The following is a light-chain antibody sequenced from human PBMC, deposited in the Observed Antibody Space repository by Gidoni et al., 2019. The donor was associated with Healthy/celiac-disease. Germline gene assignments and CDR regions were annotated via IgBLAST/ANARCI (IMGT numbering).Light chain of an antibody. CDR3: QQYNSYPYT. J-gene: IGKJ2*01. Sequence: DIQRSQCPSTLSASVGDRVTITCRASQSISSCLDWYQQKPGKAPKLLIYKASSLESGVPSRFSGSGSGTEFTLTISSLQPDDFATYYCQQYNSYPYTFGQGTKLEIK. V-gene: IGKV1-5*03. CDR2: KAS. CDR1: QSISSC.